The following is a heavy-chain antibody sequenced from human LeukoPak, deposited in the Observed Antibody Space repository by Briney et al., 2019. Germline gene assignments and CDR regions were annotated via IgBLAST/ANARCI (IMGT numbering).Heavy chain of an antibody. J-gene: IGHJ3*01. CDR1: GFTLSSYA. CDR3: AMKAVPRPRLHDAFDF. D-gene: IGHD5-24*01. CDR2: FSGIGGST. Sequence: PGGSLRLSCAASGFTLSSYAMSWVRQAPGKGLEWVSAFSGIGGSTYYADSVKGRFTISRDNSKNTLYLQMSSLRADDTAVYYCAMKAVPRPRLHDAFDFWRQGTVVSVSS. V-gene: IGHV3-23*01.